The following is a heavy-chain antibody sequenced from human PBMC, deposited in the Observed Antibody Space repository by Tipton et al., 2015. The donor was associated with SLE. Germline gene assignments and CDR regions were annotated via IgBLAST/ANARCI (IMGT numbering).Heavy chain of an antibody. CDR2: MNSDGTT. CDR1: GFIVRTNY. V-gene: IGHV3-66*02. D-gene: IGHD3-3*01. CDR3: ARDFWGLGRN. J-gene: IGHJ4*02. Sequence: SLRLSCAASGFIVRTNYMTWVRQAPGKGLEWVSTMNSDGTTYYADSVKGRFTVYRDNSENTLYFQMNRLRTEDTAMYYCARDFWGLGRNWGQGAPVTVSS.